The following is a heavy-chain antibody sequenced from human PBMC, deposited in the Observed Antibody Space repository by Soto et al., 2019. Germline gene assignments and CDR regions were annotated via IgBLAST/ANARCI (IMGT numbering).Heavy chain of an antibody. Sequence: EAQVLESGGGLVQPGGSLRLSCLASGFTFSTYLMGWVRQAPGKGLEWVSGISGAGGSTSYADSVKGRFTISRDNSKNTLYLQMNSLRAEDTAVYYFTKGWGDYWGQGSLVTVSS. V-gene: IGHV3-23*01. CDR3: TKGWGDY. J-gene: IGHJ4*02. CDR2: ISGAGGST. CDR1: GFTFSTYL. D-gene: IGHD3-16*01.